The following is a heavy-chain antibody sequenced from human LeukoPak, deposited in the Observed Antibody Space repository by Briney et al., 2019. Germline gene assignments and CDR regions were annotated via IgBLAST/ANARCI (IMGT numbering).Heavy chain of an antibody. D-gene: IGHD2-21*02. CDR1: GFTFSGYP. V-gene: IGHV3-30-3*01. J-gene: IGHJ3*02. CDR3: AREKHIVVVTAIRGAFDI. CDR2: ISYDGSNK. Sequence: PGGSLRLSCAASGFTFSGYPIHWVRQAPGKGLEWVAVISYDGSNKYYADSVKGRFTISRDNSKNTLYLQMNSLRAEDTAVYYCAREKHIVVVTAIRGAFDIWGQGTMVTVSS.